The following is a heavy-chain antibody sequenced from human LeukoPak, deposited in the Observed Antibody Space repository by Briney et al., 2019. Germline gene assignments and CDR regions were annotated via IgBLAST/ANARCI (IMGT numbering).Heavy chain of an antibody. CDR2: IYYSGST. Sequence: SETLSPTCTVSGGSISSYYWSWIRQPPGKGLEWIGYIYYSGSTNYNPSLKSRVTISVDTSKNQFSLKLSSVTAADTAVYYCARVVDYDILTGYYDAFNIWGQGTMVTVSS. J-gene: IGHJ3*02. CDR1: GGSISSYY. V-gene: IGHV4-59*01. CDR3: ARVVDYDILTGYYDAFNI. D-gene: IGHD3-9*01.